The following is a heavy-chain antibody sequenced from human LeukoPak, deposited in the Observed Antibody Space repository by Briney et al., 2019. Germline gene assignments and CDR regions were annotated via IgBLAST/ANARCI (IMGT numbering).Heavy chain of an antibody. V-gene: IGHV3-21*01. CDR3: ARGKTSQNIVTRKTYNWFDP. J-gene: IGHJ5*02. Sequence: GGSLRLSCAASGFTFSSYSMNWVRQAPGKGLEWVSSISSSSSYIYYADSVKGRFTISRDNAKNSLYLQMKSLRAEDTAVYYCARGKTSQNIVTRKTYNWFDPWGQGTLVTVSS. D-gene: IGHD2/OR15-2a*01. CDR2: ISSSSSYI. CDR1: GFTFSSYS.